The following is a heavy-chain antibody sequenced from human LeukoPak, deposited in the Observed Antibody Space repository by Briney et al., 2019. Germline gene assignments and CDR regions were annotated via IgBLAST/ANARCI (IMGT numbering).Heavy chain of an antibody. CDR2: INYSGST. D-gene: IGHD6-13*01. V-gene: IGHV4-31*03. CDR1: GGSISSGGYY. Sequence: PSETLSLTCTVSGGSISSGGYYWSWIRQHPGKGLEWIGYINYSGSTYYNPSLKSRVTISVDTSKNQFSLKLSSVTAADTAVYYCARDAGGAAAGKFDYWGQGTLVTVSS. J-gene: IGHJ4*02. CDR3: ARDAGGAAAGKFDY.